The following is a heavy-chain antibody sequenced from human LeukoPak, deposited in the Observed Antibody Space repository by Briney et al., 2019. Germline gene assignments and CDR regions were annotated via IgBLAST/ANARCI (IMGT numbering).Heavy chain of an antibody. CDR2: INPNSGGT. D-gene: IGHD6-13*01. CDR1: GYTFTGYY. Sequence: ASVKVSCKASGYTFTGYYMHWVRQAPGQGLEWMGWINPNSGGTNYAQKFQGRVTMTRDTSISTAYMELSRLRSDDTAVYYCARVAVRGSSWSYFDYWGQGTLVTVSS. V-gene: IGHV1-2*02. J-gene: IGHJ4*02. CDR3: ARVAVRGSSWSYFDY.